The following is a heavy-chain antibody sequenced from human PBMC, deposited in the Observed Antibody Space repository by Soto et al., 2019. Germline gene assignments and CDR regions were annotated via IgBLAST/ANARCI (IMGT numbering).Heavy chain of an antibody. CDR1: GFQFSTYA. CDR3: AKAFDASGYTYERAFDY. D-gene: IGHD3-22*01. J-gene: IGHJ4*02. V-gene: IGHV3-23*01. Sequence: PGGSLRLSSVASGFQFSTYAMAWVRQAPGKGLEWVSSISGRGDGTYQPDFVKGRFTISRDNSRNTLDLQLNGLRAEDTALYYCAKAFDASGYTYERAFDYWGQGTLVTVSS. CDR2: ISGRGDGT.